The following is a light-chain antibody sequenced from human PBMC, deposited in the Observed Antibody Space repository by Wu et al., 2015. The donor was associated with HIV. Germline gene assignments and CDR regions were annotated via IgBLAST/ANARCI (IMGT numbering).Light chain of an antibody. V-gene: IGKV3-11*02. J-gene: IGKJ2*03. CDR2: DAS. CDR1: QSVSTS. Sequence: EIVLTQSPATLSLSPGERASLSCRASQSVSTSLAWYQQKPGQAPRLLIDDASNRATGIPARFSGRGSGRDFTLTISSLEPEDFAVYYCQQRRNWPRSFGQGTKLEIK. CDR3: QQRRNWPRS.